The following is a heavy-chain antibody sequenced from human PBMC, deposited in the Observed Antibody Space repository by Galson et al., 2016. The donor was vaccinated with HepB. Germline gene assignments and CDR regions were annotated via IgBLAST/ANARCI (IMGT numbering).Heavy chain of an antibody. CDR1: GVSVTSDDYY. CDR3: ARTPRFYPSSGYFSL. CDR2: IYYTEIS. V-gene: IGHV4-31*03. J-gene: IGHJ4*02. D-gene: IGHD3-22*01. Sequence: TLSLTCTVSGVSVTSDDYYWTWILQHPEKGLEWIGHIYYTEISDYNPSLRSRLSISVDTSKNQFSLMLTSVTAADTAVYYCARTPRFYPSSGYFSLWGQGTLVTVSS.